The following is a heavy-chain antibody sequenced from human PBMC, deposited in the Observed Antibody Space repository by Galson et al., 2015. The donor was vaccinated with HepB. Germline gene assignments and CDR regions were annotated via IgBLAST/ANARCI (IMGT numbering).Heavy chain of an antibody. Sequence: SLRLSCAASGFTVNSHYYMSWVRQAPGKGLEWVGVIYSAGNAYYGDSVQGRFTLSRDNFKRTMYLQMNSLRAEDTAVYYCVGENAIGPWGQGTLVTVSS. CDR3: VGENAIGP. CDR1: GFTVNSHYY. J-gene: IGHJ5*02. D-gene: IGHD2-8*01. V-gene: IGHV3-66*01. CDR2: IYSAGNA.